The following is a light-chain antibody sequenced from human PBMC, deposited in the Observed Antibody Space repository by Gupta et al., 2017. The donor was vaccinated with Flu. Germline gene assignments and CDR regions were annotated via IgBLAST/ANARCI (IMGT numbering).Light chain of an antibody. CDR2: RAS. J-gene: IGKJ2*01. CDR3: QQEHSSPYT. CDR1: QNVSNW. Sequence: PSTLSASVGDRVTITCRASQNVSNWLALYQQKPGQAPKLLIYRASSLESGVPSRFSGSGSGTEFTLTISSLQPDDFATYYCQQEHSSPYTFGQGTKVEIK. V-gene: IGKV1-5*03.